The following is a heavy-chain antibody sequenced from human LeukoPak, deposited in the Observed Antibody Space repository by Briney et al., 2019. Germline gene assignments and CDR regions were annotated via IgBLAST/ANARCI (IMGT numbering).Heavy chain of an antibody. V-gene: IGHV3-66*02. J-gene: IGHJ4*02. CDR3: ARGFDSSGYLDY. CDR2: IYSSGST. CDR1: GFTVSSNY. Sequence: GGSLRLSCAASGFTVSSNYMSWVRQAPGKGLEWVSGIYSSGSTYYADSVKGRFTISRDNSKNKLYLQMNSLRAEDTAVYYCARGFDSSGYLDYWGQGTLVTVSS. D-gene: IGHD3-22*01.